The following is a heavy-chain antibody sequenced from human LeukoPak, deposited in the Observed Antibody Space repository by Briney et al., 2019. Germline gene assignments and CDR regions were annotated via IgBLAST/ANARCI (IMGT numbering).Heavy chain of an antibody. J-gene: IGHJ4*02. Sequence: GGSLRLSCAPSGVSFSTSGMHWVRQAPGKGLEWVGFIRSKAYGGTTEYAASVKGRFTISRDDSKSIAYLQMNSLKTEDTAVYYCTREPYTGYWGQETLVTVSS. V-gene: IGHV3-49*04. CDR3: TREPYTGY. D-gene: IGHD3-16*01. CDR1: GVSFSTSG. CDR2: IRSKAYGGTT.